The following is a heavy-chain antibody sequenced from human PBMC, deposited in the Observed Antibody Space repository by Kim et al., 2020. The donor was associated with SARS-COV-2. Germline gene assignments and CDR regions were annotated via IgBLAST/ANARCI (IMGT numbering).Heavy chain of an antibody. D-gene: IGHD3-10*01. V-gene: IGHV1-46*01. CDR2: INPSGGST. CDR3: ARGVLLLWFGELFPYYFDY. Sequence: ASVKVYCKASGYTFTSYYMHWVRQAPGQGLEWMGIINPSGGSTSYAQKFQGRVTMTRDTSTSTVYMELSSLRSEDTAVYYCARGVLLLWFGELFPYYFDYWGQGTLVTVSS. J-gene: IGHJ4*02. CDR1: GYTFTSYY.